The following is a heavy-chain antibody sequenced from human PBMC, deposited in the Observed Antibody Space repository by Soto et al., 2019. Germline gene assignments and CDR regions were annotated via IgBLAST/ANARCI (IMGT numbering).Heavy chain of an antibody. Sequence: SLILSFAASVFTFIDSSMHLFLHASGKGLEWVGRIRSKANNYATVYAASVKGRFTISRDDSKNTAYLQMNSLKTEDTAVYFCARLWSERQPKFEKWGRGTLVKVYS. CDR3: ARLWSERQPKFEK. CDR1: VFTFIDSS. V-gene: IGHV3-73*01. CDR2: IRSKANNYAT. J-gene: IGHJ4*02. D-gene: IGHD6-13*01.